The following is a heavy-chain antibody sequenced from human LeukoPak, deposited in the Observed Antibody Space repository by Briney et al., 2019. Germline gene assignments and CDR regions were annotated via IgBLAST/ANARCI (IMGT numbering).Heavy chain of an antibody. D-gene: IGHD4/OR15-4a*01. CDR3: ASVIADYGGEWFDP. CDR1: GGSISSGDYY. J-gene: IGHJ5*02. Sequence: SQTLSLTCTVSGGSISSGDYYWSWIRQPPGKGLEWIGYIYYSGSTYYNPSLKSRVTISVDTSKKQFSLKLSSVTAADTAVYYCASVIADYGGEWFDPWGQGTLVTVSS. V-gene: IGHV4-30-4*01. CDR2: IYYSGST.